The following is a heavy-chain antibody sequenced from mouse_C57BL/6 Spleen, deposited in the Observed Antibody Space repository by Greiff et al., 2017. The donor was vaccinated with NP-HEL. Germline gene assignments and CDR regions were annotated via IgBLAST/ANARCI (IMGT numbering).Heavy chain of an antibody. J-gene: IGHJ3*01. D-gene: IGHD2-13*01. CDR1: GYAFSSPW. Sequence: VQLQQSGPELVKPGASVKISCKASGYAFSSPWMNWVKQRPGKGLEWVGRIYPGDGDTNYKGKFKGKAPLTADKSSSTADMQLSSLTSEDSAVYFCARGVTTGGVAWFAYWGQGTLVTVSA. CDR2: IYPGDGDT. V-gene: IGHV1-82*01. CDR3: ARGVTTGGVAWFAY.